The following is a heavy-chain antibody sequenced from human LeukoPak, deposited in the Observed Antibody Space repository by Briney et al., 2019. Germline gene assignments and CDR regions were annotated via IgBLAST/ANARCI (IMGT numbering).Heavy chain of an antibody. Sequence: PRGSLRLSCAASGFSFNTYSMNWVRHAPGKGLELVSSISSSSSYIYHADSVKGRFTISRDNAKNLVYLQMTSLRAEDTAIYYCARDSWLDVWGQGTMVTVST. CDR2: ISSSSSYI. J-gene: IGHJ3*01. CDR1: GFSFNTYS. V-gene: IGHV3-21*06. CDR3: ARDSWLDV. D-gene: IGHD3-9*01.